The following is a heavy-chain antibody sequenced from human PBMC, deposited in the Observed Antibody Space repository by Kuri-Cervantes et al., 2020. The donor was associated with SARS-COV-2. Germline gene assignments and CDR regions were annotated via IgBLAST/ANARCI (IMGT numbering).Heavy chain of an antibody. CDR2: INAGNGNT. CDR3: AREKLRYFDWSKPPTPEYYFDY. J-gene: IGHJ4*02. CDR1: GYTFTSYA. Sequence: ASVKVSCKASGYTFTSYAMHWVRQAPGQRLEWMGWINAGNGNTKYSQKFQGRVTITRDTSASTAYMELSSLRSEDTAVYYCAREKLRYFDWSKPPTPEYYFDYWGQGTLVTVSS. V-gene: IGHV1-3*01. D-gene: IGHD3-9*01.